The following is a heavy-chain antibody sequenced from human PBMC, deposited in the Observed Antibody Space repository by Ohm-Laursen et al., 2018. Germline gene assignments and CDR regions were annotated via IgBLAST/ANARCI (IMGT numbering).Heavy chain of an antibody. CDR3: NTAPRRKIFYYDSNEGFDY. V-gene: IGHV3-15*01. CDR2: IKSKTDGGTT. J-gene: IGHJ4*02. D-gene: IGHD3-22*01. CDR1: GFTFSKAW. Sequence: GSLRLSCAASGFTFSKAWMSWVRQAPGKGLEWVGRIKSKTDGGTTDYAAPVKGRFTISRDDSKNTLYLQMNGLKTEDTAVYYCNTAPRRKIFYYDSNEGFDYWGQGTLVTVSS.